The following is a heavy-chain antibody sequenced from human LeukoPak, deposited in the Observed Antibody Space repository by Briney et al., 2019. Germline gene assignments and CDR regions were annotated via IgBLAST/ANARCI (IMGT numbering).Heavy chain of an antibody. CDR2: IYTSGST. CDR3: ARDSWLGELGDY. V-gene: IGHV4-4*07. D-gene: IGHD1-26*01. Sequence: SETLSLTCTVSGGSISSYYWSWIRQPAGKGPEWLGRIYTSGSTNYNPSLKSRVTMSVDTSKHQFSLRLSSVTAADTAVYYCARDSWLGELGDYWGQGTLVTVSS. CDR1: GGSISSYY. J-gene: IGHJ4*02.